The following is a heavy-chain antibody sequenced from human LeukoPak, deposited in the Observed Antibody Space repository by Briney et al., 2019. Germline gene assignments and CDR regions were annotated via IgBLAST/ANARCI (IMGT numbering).Heavy chain of an antibody. D-gene: IGHD6-19*01. Sequence: GTSVKVSCKASGFTFISSAMQWVRQARGQRLEWIGWIVVGSGNTNYAQKFQERVTITRDMSTSIAYMELSSLRSEDTAVYYCARGNRIAVAGAFDIWGQGTMVTVSS. CDR1: GFTFISSA. CDR3: ARGNRIAVAGAFDI. CDR2: IVVGSGNT. V-gene: IGHV1-58*02. J-gene: IGHJ3*02.